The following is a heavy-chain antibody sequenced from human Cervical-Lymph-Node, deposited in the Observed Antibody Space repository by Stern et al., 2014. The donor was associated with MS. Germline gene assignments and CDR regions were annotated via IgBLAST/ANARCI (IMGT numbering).Heavy chain of an antibody. J-gene: IGHJ6*02. Sequence: VKLVESGAEVKKPGASVKVSCKASGYNFTIYYMHWVRQAPGQGLEWLGIINPSGGSTSYAQKFQGRVTMTRDTSTSTVYMELSSLRSEDTAVYYCAREVAGHRLGMMDVWGQGTTVTVSS. CDR3: AREVAGHRLGMMDV. V-gene: IGHV1-46*01. CDR1: GYNFTIYY. CDR2: INPSGGST. D-gene: IGHD6-19*01.